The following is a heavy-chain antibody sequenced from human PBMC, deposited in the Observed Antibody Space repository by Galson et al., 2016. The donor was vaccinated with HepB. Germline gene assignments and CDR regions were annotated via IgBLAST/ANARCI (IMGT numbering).Heavy chain of an antibody. CDR2: ISGSADSA. CDR1: GFTFSSCH. CDR3: AKAMAGKDVFDI. J-gene: IGHJ3*02. Sequence: SLRLSCAASGFTFSSCHMSWVRQAPGKGLEWVSTISGSADSAHYADSVKGRFTISRDNSKNTLSLQMNSLRAEDTAVYYRAKAMAGKDVFDIWGQGTKVTVSS. D-gene: IGHD2-8*01. V-gene: IGHV3-23*01.